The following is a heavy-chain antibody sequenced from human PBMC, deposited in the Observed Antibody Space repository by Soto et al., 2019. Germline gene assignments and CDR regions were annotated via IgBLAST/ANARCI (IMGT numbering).Heavy chain of an antibody. CDR3: AKASMITFGGVIVKGLYYYYYYMDV. CDR2: ISGSGGST. J-gene: IGHJ6*03. Sequence: PGGSLRLSCAASVFTFSSYAMSWVRQAPGKGLEWVSAISGSGGSTYYADSVKGRFTISRDNSKNTLYLQMNSLRAEDTAVYYCAKASMITFGGVIVKGLYYYYYYMDVWGKGTTVTVSS. V-gene: IGHV3-23*01. D-gene: IGHD3-16*02. CDR1: VFTFSSYA.